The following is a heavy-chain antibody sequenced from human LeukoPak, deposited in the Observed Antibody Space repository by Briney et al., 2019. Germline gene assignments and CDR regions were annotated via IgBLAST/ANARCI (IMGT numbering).Heavy chain of an antibody. CDR3: ARDLSVNAFDI. Sequence: SETLSLTCTVSGGSISSYYWGWIRQPPGKGLEWIGYIYDTGNTNYNPSLKSRVTISLDTSKNQFSLKLNSMTAADTAVYFCARDLSVNAFDIWGQGTLVTVSS. J-gene: IGHJ3*02. CDR2: IYDTGNT. CDR1: GGSISSYY. V-gene: IGHV4-59*01. D-gene: IGHD2/OR15-2a*01.